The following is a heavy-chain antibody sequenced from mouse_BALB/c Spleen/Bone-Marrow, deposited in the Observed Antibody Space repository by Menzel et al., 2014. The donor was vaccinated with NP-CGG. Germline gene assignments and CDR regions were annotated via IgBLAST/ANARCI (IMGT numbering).Heavy chain of an antibody. V-gene: IGHV3-8*02. J-gene: IGHJ4*01. CDR3: ARDSSGGILAMDY. CDR2: ISYSGST. CDR1: GDSITSGY. Sequence: EVKLMESGPSLVKPSQTLSLTCSVTGDSITSGYWNWIRKFPGNKLEYMGYISYSGSTYYNPSLKSRISISRDISKNQYYLQLNSVTTEDTATYYCARDSSGGILAMDYWGQGTSATVSS. D-gene: IGHD3-2*01.